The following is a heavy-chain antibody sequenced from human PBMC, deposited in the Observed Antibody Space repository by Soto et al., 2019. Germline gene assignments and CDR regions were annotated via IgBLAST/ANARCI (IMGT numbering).Heavy chain of an antibody. J-gene: IGHJ6*02. CDR2: ISYDGSNK. Sequence: QVQLVESGGGVVQPGRSLRLSCAASGFTFSSYGMHWVRQAPGKGLEWVAVISYDGSNKYYADSVKGRFTISRDNSKNTLYLQMNSLRAEDTAVYYCAKDRALANYYYGTDVWRQGTTLTVSS. CDR1: GFTFSSYG. CDR3: AKDRALANYYYGTDV. V-gene: IGHV3-30*18.